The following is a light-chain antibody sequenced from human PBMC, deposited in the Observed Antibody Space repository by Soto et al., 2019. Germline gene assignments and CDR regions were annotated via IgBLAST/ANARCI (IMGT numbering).Light chain of an antibody. Sequence: EIVMTQSPGTLSVSPGERATLSCRASQSVSSNLAWYQQKPGQAPRLLIYGASTRTTGIPSRFSGSGSETEFTLTISSLQPEDFAVYYCQQFYNWPLTFGQGTKVEIK. CDR3: QQFYNWPLT. CDR1: QSVSSN. J-gene: IGKJ1*01. V-gene: IGKV3-15*01. CDR2: GAS.